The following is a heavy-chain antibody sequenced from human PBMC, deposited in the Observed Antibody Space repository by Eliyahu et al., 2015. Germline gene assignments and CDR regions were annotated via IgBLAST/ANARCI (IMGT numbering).Heavy chain of an antibody. D-gene: IGHD5-18*01. V-gene: IGHV3-74*01. Sequence: PGKGLVWVSRINSDGSSTSYADSVKGRFTMSRDNAKNTLYLQMNSLRAEDTAVYYCARAWIQLWPLDYWGQGTLVTVSS. CDR3: ARAWIQLWPLDY. CDR2: INSDGSST. J-gene: IGHJ4*02.